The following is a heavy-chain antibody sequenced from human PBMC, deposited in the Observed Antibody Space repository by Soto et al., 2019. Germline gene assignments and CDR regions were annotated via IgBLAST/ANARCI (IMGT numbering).Heavy chain of an antibody. V-gene: IGHV3-NL1*01. J-gene: IGHJ4*02. CDR3: ARGYESSSRSVAY. CDR2: FYAGGST. Sequence: GGSLRLSCAASGFTFSVYGMHWVRQAPGKGLEWVSLFYAGGSTYYADSVKGRFTISRDTSKNTLYLQMNSLRVDDTAVYYCARGYESSSRSVAYWGQGIPVTVSS. D-gene: IGHD6-13*01. CDR1: GFTFSVYG.